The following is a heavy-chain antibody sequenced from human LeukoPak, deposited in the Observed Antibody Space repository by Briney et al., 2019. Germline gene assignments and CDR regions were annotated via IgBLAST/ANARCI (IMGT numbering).Heavy chain of an antibody. V-gene: IGHV4-4*07. D-gene: IGHD5-18*01. CDR1: GGSISSYY. J-gene: IGHJ6*02. Sequence: SETLSLTCTVSGGSISSYYWSWIRQPAGKGLEWIGRIYTSGSTNYNPSLKSRVTMSVDTSKNQFSLKLSSVTAADTAVYYCARGDSKAGDDMDTAMVVGLAYGMDVWGQGTTVTVSS. CDR3: ARGDSKAGDDMDTAMVVGLAYGMDV. CDR2: IYTSGST.